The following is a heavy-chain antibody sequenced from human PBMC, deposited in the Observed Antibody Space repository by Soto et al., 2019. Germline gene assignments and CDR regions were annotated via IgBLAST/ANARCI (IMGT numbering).Heavy chain of an antibody. Sequence: EVQLVESGGGLVKPGGSLRLSCVASGFILSDYTMNWVRQAPGKGLEWVSLISSSSSFIYYPDSVKGRFPISRDNAKNSLFLKMNSLRAEDAAVYYCARVGQTTRIVAPGTGGDPWGKGTLVTVSS. CDR2: ISSSSSFI. J-gene: IGHJ5*02. CDR3: ARVGQTTRIVAPGTGGDP. D-gene: IGHD6-13*01. CDR1: GFILSDYT. V-gene: IGHV3-21*01.